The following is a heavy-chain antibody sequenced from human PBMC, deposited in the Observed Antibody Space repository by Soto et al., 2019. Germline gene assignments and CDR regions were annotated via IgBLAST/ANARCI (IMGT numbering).Heavy chain of an antibody. V-gene: IGHV3-7*01. CDR3: ARDCRGYCTDGVSHPMV. CDR1: GFTFSNYW. CDR2: INQDGSEE. J-gene: IGHJ3*01. Sequence: QPGGSLRLSCAASGFTFSNYWMSWVRQAPGRGLEWVAIINQDGSEEDYVESVRGRFTISRDNARNSLYLQMDSLRAEDTAVYYCARDCRGYCTDGVSHPMVWGQGTMVPVSS. D-gene: IGHD2-8*01.